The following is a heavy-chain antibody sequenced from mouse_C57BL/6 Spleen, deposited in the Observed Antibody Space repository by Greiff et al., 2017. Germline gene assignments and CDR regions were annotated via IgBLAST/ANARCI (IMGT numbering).Heavy chain of an antibody. D-gene: IGHD1-2*01. V-gene: IGHV1-50*01. J-gene: IGHJ3*01. CDR2: IDPSDSYT. CDR1: GYTFTSYW. Sequence: QVQLKQPGTELVKPGASVKLSCKASGYTFTSYWMQWVKQRPGQGLEWIGEIDPSDSYTNYNQKFKGKATLTVDTSSSTAYMHLSSLTSEDSAVYYCARWLRFAYWGQGTLVTVSA. CDR3: ARWLRFAY.